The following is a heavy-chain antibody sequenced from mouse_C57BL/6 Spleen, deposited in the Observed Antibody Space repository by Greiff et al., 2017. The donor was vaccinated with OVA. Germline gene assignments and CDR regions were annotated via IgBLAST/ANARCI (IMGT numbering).Heavy chain of an antibody. Sequence: LQESGAELVKPGASVKISCKASGYAFSSYWMNWVKQRPGKGLEWIGQIYPGDGDTNDNGKFKGKATLTAAKSSSTAYMQLSSLTSEDSAVYFCARWGYYGYYAMDYWGQGTSVTVSS. J-gene: IGHJ4*01. CDR1: GYAFSSYW. V-gene: IGHV1-80*01. D-gene: IGHD1-1*01. CDR3: ARWGYYGYYAMDY. CDR2: IYPGDGDT.